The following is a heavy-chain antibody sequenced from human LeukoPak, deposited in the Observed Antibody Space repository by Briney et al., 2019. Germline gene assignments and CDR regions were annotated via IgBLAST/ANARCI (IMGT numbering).Heavy chain of an antibody. CDR1: ALTFRPYA. V-gene: IGHV3-23*01. CDR3: AKGAASRGYTYVAN. D-gene: IGHD5-18*01. CDR2: VSSSGGST. J-gene: IGHJ4*02. Sequence: GGSLRLSCAASALTFRPYAMIWVRQAPGKGLEWVSTVSSSGGSTYYADSVKGRFTISRDNSNNTLYLEMNSLRAEDTAVYYCAKGAASRGYTYVANWGQGTLVTVSS.